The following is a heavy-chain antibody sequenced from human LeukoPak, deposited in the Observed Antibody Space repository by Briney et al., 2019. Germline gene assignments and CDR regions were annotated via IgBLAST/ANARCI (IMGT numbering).Heavy chain of an antibody. CDR2: ISGSGGST. V-gene: IGHV3-23*01. D-gene: IGHD1-26*01. Sequence: PGGSLRLSCAASGFSFSTYAMTWVRQAPGKGLEWVSGISGSGGSTYYADSVKGRFTISRDNSKNTLYLQMNSLRAEDTAVYYCAKYYLGILIPTFDYWGQGTLVTVSS. CDR3: AKYYLGILIPTFDY. CDR1: GFSFSTYA. J-gene: IGHJ4*02.